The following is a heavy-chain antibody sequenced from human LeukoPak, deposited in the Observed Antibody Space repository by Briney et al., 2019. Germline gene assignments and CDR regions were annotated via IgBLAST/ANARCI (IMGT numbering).Heavy chain of an antibody. J-gene: IGHJ3*02. Sequence: NPSETLSLTCTVSGGSISSYYWSWIRQPPGKGLEWIGYIYYSGSTNYNPSLKSRVTISVDTSKNQFSLKLSSVTAADTAVYYCARDLGWLLAFDIWGQGTMVTVSS. CDR1: GGSISSYY. V-gene: IGHV4-59*12. CDR2: IYYSGST. D-gene: IGHD3-3*01. CDR3: ARDLGWLLAFDI.